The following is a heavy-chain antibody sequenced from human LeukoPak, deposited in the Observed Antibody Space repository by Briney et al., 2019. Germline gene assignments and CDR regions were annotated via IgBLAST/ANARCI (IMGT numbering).Heavy chain of an antibody. Sequence: SETLSLTCTVSGGSISSGDYCWSWIRQPPGKGLEWIGYIYYSGSTYYNPSLKSRVTISVDTSKNQFSLKLSSVTAADTAVYYCARVVKSRGSGSYKDWGQGTLVTVSS. CDR3: ARVVKSRGSGSYKD. CDR2: IYYSGST. V-gene: IGHV4-30-4*01. J-gene: IGHJ4*02. CDR1: GGSISSGDYC. D-gene: IGHD3-10*01.